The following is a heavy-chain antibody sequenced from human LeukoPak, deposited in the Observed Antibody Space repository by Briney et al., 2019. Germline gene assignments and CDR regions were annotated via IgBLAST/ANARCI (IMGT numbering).Heavy chain of an antibody. D-gene: IGHD3/OR15-3a*01. V-gene: IGHV3-9*01. CDR1: GFTFDDYA. J-gene: IGHJ1*01. CDR2: ISWNSGSI. CDR3: AKNGLDRLWEYFQH. Sequence: GGSLRLSCAASGFTFDDYAMHWVRQAPGKGLEWVSGISWNSGSIGYADSVKGRFTISRDNAKNSLYLQMNSLRAEDTAVYYCAKNGLDRLWEYFQHWGQGTLVTVSS.